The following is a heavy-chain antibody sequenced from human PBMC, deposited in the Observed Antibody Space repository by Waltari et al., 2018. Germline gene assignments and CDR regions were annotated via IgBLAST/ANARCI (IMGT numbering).Heavy chain of an antibody. V-gene: IGHV3-23*05. CDR3: AKRGGTGTVAVTGTHCDY. D-gene: IGHD2-8*02. J-gene: IGHJ4*02. Sequence: RAQGKGVEWFLMGHSSGRKAYYADAVKCRFTTSKGNSKNTVYLDVNGRRVEDTATYYCAKRGGTGTVAVTGTHCDYWGQGTLVTVSS. CDR2: GHSSGRKA.